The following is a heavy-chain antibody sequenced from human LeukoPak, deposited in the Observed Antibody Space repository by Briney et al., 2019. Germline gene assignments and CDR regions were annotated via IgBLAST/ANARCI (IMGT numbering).Heavy chain of an antibody. Sequence: AASVKVSCKASGYDFTSVGITWVRQAPGQGLEWMGIINPSGGSTSYAQKFQGRVTMTRDTSTSTVYMELSSLRSEDTAVYYCARKGTVSSGYYLTFDYWGQGTLVTVSS. CDR3: ARKGTVSSGYYLTFDY. CDR1: GYDFTSVG. V-gene: IGHV1-46*01. J-gene: IGHJ4*02. CDR2: INPSGGST. D-gene: IGHD3-22*01.